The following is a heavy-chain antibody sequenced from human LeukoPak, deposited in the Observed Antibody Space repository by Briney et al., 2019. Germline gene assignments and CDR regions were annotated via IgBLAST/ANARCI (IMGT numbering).Heavy chain of an antibody. Sequence: GSLRRSCAASGFTFSDYYWSWIRQPPGKGLEWIGESNNSGSTNYNPSLKSRVTISVDTSKNQFSLKVSSVTAADTAVYYCARKWELHALDIWGQGTMVTVSS. V-gene: IGHV4-34*01. CDR2: SNNSGST. CDR3: ARKWELHALDI. D-gene: IGHD1-26*01. CDR1: GFTFSDYY. J-gene: IGHJ3*02.